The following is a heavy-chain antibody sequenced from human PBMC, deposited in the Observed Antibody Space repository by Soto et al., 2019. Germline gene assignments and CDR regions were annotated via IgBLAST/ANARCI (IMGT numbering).Heavy chain of an antibody. CDR3: ARSYSGSRDYYGMDV. Sequence: QVQLQESGPGLVKPSGTLSLTCAVSGGSISSSNWWSWVRQPPGKGLEWIGEIYHSGSTNYNPSLKRRITKAVDKSKNRCAPKLRSVTAAETAVDYCARSYSGSRDYYGMDVWGRGTTVPVS. CDR2: IYHSGST. D-gene: IGHD6-13*01. CDR1: GGSISSSNW. V-gene: IGHV4-4*02. J-gene: IGHJ6*02.